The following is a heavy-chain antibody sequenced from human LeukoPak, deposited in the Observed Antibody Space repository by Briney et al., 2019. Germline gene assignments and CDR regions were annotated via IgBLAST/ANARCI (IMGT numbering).Heavy chain of an antibody. J-gene: IGHJ4*02. CDR2: IHDDGRVT. Sequence: PGGSLRLSWAASGFSFTAYAMSWFRQTPGKGLEWVANIHDDGRVTNYVDSVKGRFTISRDNARNSVYLQMNSLRVEDTSLYYCARGRGWVDHWGQGTLVTVSS. D-gene: IGHD3-16*01. CDR3: ARGRGWVDH. V-gene: IGHV3-7*01. CDR1: GFSFTAYA.